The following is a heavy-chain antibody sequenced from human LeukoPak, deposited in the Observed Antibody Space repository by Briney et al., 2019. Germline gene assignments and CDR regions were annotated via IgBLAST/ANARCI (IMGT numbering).Heavy chain of an antibody. CDR2: RYYSGST. D-gene: IGHD3-16*01. CDR3: ARVRGDFETD. V-gene: IGHV4-59*01. J-gene: IGHJ1*01. CDR1: GGSISSY. Sequence: SETLSLTCSVSGGSISSYWTWIRQPPGKGLEWIGYRYYSGSTTYNPSLKSRVTISVDTSKSQFSLKLISVTAADTAIYCCARVRGDFETDWGQGTLVTVSS.